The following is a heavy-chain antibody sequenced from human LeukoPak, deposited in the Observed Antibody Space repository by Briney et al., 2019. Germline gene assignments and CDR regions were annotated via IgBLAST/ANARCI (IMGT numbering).Heavy chain of an antibody. Sequence: SVKVSCKASGGTFSSYAISWVRQAPGQGLEWMGGIIPIFGTANYAQKFQGRVTITADESTSTAYMELSSLRSEDTAVYYCASLGYCSSTSCFDYWGQGTLVTVSS. CDR3: ASLGYCSSTSCFDY. CDR1: GGTFSSYA. V-gene: IGHV1-69*13. CDR2: IIPIFGTA. D-gene: IGHD2-2*01. J-gene: IGHJ4*02.